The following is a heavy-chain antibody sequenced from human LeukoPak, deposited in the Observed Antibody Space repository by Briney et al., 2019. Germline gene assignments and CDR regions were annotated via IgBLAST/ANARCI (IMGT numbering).Heavy chain of an antibody. Sequence: GGSLRLSCAASGFTFSSYAMSWVRQAPGKGLEWVSAISGSGGSTYYADSVKSRFTISRDNSKNTLYLQMNSLRAEDTAVYYCAKDAYGGPGEGHDYWGQGTLVTVSS. V-gene: IGHV3-23*01. CDR1: GFTFSSYA. J-gene: IGHJ4*02. D-gene: IGHD2-15*01. CDR3: AKDAYGGPGEGHDY. CDR2: ISGSGGST.